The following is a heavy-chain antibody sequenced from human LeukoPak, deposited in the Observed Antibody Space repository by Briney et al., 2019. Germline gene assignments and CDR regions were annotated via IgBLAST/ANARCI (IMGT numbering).Heavy chain of an antibody. V-gene: IGHV1-69*05. Sequence: SVKVSCKASGGTFSSYAISWVRQAPGQGLEWMGGIIPIFGTANYAQKFQGRVTITTDESTSTAYMELSSLRSEDTAVYYCARMKYYDFWSGYPGHAFDIWGQGTMVTVSS. CDR1: GGTFSSYA. CDR2: IIPIFGTA. CDR3: ARMKYYDFWSGYPGHAFDI. D-gene: IGHD3-3*01. J-gene: IGHJ3*02.